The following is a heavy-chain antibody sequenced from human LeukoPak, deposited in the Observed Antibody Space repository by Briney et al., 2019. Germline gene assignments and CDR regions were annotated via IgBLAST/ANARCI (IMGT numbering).Heavy chain of an antibody. V-gene: IGHV4-30-2*01. CDR3: ARASYGGNSGTFDY. D-gene: IGHD4-23*01. J-gene: IGHJ4*02. CDR1: GGSISRGGYS. CDR2: IYHSGST. Sequence: PSQTLSLTCAVSGGSISRGGYSSSWVRQPPGKGLECSGYIYHSGSTYYNPSLKSRVNISVDRSKNQFSLKLSSVTAADTAVYYCARASYGGNSGTFDYWGQETLVTVSS.